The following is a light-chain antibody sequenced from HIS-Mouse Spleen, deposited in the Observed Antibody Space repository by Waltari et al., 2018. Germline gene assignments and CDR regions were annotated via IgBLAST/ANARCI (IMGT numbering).Light chain of an antibody. CDR3: SSYTSSSTEV. Sequence: QSALTQPASVSGSPGRSITISCTGTSSDVGGYHYVSWYQQHPGKAPKLMIYDVSNRPSGVSNRFSGSKSGNTASLTISGLQAEDEADYYCSSYTSSSTEVFGGGTKLTVL. CDR1: SSDVGGYHY. J-gene: IGLJ2*01. V-gene: IGLV2-14*03. CDR2: DVS.